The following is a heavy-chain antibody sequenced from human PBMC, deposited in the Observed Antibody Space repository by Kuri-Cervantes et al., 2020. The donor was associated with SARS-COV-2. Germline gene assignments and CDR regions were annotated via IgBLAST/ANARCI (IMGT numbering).Heavy chain of an antibody. Sequence: ASVKVSCKDSGYTLTELSMHWVRQAPGKGLEWMGGFDPEDGETIYAQKFQGRVTMTEDTSTDTAYMELSSLRSEDTAVYYCATIAAAGTHPARDNHSYYFDYWGQGTLVTVSS. J-gene: IGHJ4*02. V-gene: IGHV1-24*01. D-gene: IGHD6-13*01. CDR2: FDPEDGET. CDR3: ATIAAAGTHPARDNHSYYFDY. CDR1: GYTLTELS.